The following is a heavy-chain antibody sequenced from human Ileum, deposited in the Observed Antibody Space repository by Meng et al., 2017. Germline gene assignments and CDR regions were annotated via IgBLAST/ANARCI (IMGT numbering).Heavy chain of an antibody. CDR1: GDSVSSGSYY. CDR2: VYFTGYT. CDR3: ARHGHFTPDKYYFDY. D-gene: IGHD3-3*02. J-gene: IGHJ4*02. V-gene: IGHV4-39*01. Sequence: QLRLQESGPGLVKPSETLSLTCTVSGDSVSSGSYYWVWIRQPPGKALEWIGAVYFTGYTYYGPSLTGRGTISVDTSRNQFSLKLNSVTAADTALYFCARHGHFTPDKYYFDYWGQGTLVTVSS.